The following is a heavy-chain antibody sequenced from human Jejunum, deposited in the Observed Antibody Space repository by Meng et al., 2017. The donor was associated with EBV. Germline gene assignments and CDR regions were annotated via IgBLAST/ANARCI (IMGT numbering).Heavy chain of an antibody. D-gene: IGHD1-26*01. J-gene: IGHJ4*02. CDR3: ARQGPSGRTFDY. CDR2: YYNSGST. CDR1: GGSISSSSYY. Sequence: LHLQEAGPGLVKPPETLSITWLVSGGSISSSSYYWGWIRQPPGKGLEWIGTYYNSGSTYYNPSLKSRVTISVDTSKNQFSLKLISVTAADTAAYYCARQGPSGRTFDYWGQGTLVTVSS. V-gene: IGHV4-39*01.